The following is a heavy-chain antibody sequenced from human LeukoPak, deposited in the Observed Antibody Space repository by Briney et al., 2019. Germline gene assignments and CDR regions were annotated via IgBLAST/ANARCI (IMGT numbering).Heavy chain of an antibody. Sequence: WGSLRLSCTASGFTFSDYYMSRIRQAPGKGLEWVSYISSSGTTIYYADSVKGRFTISRDNAKNSLYLQMNSLRAEDTAVYYCARDSPYDSRPYWGQGTLVTVSS. CDR1: GFTFSDYY. CDR2: ISSSGTTI. CDR3: ARDSPYDSRPY. D-gene: IGHD3-22*01. J-gene: IGHJ4*02. V-gene: IGHV3-11*04.